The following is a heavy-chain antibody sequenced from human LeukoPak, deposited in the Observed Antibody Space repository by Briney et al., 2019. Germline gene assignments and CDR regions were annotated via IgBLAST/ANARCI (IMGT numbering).Heavy chain of an antibody. V-gene: IGHV5-51*01. CDR3: VRTAVTGTKYFDL. D-gene: IGHD6-19*01. CDR1: GYSFTTYW. CDR2: IYPHDSDT. Sequence: GESLKISCKGSGYSFTTYWIGWVRQMPGKGLEWMGIIYPHDSDTRYSPSFQGQVTFSADKSTSTAYLQWSSLKASDTAMYYCVRTAVTGTKYFDLWGRGTLVTVSS. J-gene: IGHJ2*01.